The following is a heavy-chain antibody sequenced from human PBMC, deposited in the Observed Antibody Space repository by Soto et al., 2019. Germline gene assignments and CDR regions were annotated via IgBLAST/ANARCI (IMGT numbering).Heavy chain of an antibody. CDR2: IGTAGDT. Sequence: GGSLRLSCAASGFTFSSYDMHWVRQATGKGLEWVSAIGTAGDTYYPGSVKGRFTISRENAKNSLYLQMNSLRAGDTAVYYCARAQNYYDSSGYPYYFDYWGQGTLVTVSS. CDR3: ARAQNYYDSSGYPYYFDY. V-gene: IGHV3-13*01. D-gene: IGHD3-22*01. J-gene: IGHJ4*02. CDR1: GFTFSSYD.